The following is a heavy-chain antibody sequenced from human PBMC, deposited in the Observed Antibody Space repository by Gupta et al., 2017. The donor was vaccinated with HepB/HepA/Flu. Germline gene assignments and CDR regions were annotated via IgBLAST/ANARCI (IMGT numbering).Heavy chain of an antibody. CDR2: ISGSGGST. D-gene: IGHD3-3*01. CDR1: GFTFSRCS. CDR3: AKDRYYDFWSGLESWFDP. V-gene: IGHV3-23*01. J-gene: IGHJ5*02. Sequence: EVQLLESGGGLVQPGGSLRLSCAASGFTFSRCSMSWVRPAPGKGLEWVSAISGSGGSTYYADSVKGRFTISRDNSKNTLYLQMNSLRAEDTAVYYCAKDRYYDFWSGLESWFDPWGQGTLVTVSS.